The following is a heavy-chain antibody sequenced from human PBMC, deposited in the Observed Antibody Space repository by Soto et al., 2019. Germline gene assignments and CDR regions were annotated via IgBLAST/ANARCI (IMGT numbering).Heavy chain of an antibody. CDR2: ISGSGSDR. D-gene: IGHD3-10*01. Sequence: EVQVLESGGGLVQPGGSLRLSCVASGFTFSTYAMNWVRQAPGKGLEWVSGISGSGSDRYYADSVRGRFTISRDNSNNTLNLQMDRLRAEDTAIYYCTKTPRSYYYYMDVWGTGTTVTVSS. V-gene: IGHV3-23*01. CDR3: TKTPRSYYYYMDV. J-gene: IGHJ6*03. CDR1: GFTFSTYA.